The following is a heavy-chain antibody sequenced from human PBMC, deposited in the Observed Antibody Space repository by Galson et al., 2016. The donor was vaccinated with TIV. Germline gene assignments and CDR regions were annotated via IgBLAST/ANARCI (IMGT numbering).Heavy chain of an antibody. J-gene: IGHJ6*02. Sequence: SETLSLTCTVSGGSISSYHWTWIRQTPAKGLEWIGHFYYSGTTTYNPSLRGRVSISADPSRNEFYLRMNSVTAADTAIYYCARDYSQVPRVLEMWGQGTTVTVSS. D-gene: IGHD5-24*01. CDR3: ARDYSQVPRVLEM. V-gene: IGHV4-59*01. CDR2: FYYSGTT. CDR1: GGSISSYH.